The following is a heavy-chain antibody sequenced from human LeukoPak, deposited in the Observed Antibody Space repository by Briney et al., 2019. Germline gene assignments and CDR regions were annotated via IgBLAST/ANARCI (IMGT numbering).Heavy chain of an antibody. Sequence: SETLSLTCTVSGGSISSSSYYWGRIRQPPGKGLEWIVYIYYSGSTNYNPSLKSRVTISVDTSKNQFSLKLSSVTAADTAVYYCARGGLAYCGGDCPSDAFDIWGQGTMVTVSS. D-gene: IGHD2-21*02. V-gene: IGHV4-61*05. CDR3: ARGGLAYCGGDCPSDAFDI. CDR1: GGSISSSSYY. CDR2: IYYSGST. J-gene: IGHJ3*02.